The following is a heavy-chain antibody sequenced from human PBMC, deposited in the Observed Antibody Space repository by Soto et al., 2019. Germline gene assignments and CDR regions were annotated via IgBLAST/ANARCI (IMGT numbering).Heavy chain of an antibody. CDR3: ARGASGYDYYYYYYMDV. Sequence: ASVKVSCKASGYTFTSYAMHWVRQAPGQRLEWMGWINAGNGNTKYSQKFQGRVTITRDTSASTAYMELSSLRSEDTAVYYCARGASGYDYYYYYYMDVWGKGTTVTVSS. J-gene: IGHJ6*03. D-gene: IGHD5-12*01. CDR1: GYTFTSYA. CDR2: INAGNGNT. V-gene: IGHV1-3*01.